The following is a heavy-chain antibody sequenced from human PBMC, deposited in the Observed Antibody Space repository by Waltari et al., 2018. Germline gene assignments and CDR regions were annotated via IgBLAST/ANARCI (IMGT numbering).Heavy chain of an antibody. V-gene: IGHV4-39*07. CDR1: GGSISSSSYY. CDR2: IYYSGST. D-gene: IGHD6-13*01. J-gene: IGHJ4*02. Sequence: QLQLQESGPGLVKPSETLSLTCTVSGGSISSSSYYWGWIRQPPGKGLEWIGSIYYSGSTYYNPSLKSRVTISVDTSKNQFSLKLSSVTAADTAVYYCARDLPTSRWYPLFDYWGQGTLVTVSS. CDR3: ARDLPTSRWYPLFDY.